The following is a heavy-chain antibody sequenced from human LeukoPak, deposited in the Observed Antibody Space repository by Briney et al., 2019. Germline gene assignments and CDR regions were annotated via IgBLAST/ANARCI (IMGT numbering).Heavy chain of an antibody. V-gene: IGHV3-7*03. Sequence: GGSLRLSCAASGFTFSNYSMSWVRQAPGKGLEWVANIKQDGSEKYYVDSVKGRFTISGDNAKNSLYLQMNSLRAEDTAVYYCARAGTEPYDSSGYFPDYFDYWGQGTLVTVAS. CDR1: GFTFSNYS. CDR3: ARAGTEPYDSSGYFPDYFDY. J-gene: IGHJ4*02. CDR2: IKQDGSEK. D-gene: IGHD3-22*01.